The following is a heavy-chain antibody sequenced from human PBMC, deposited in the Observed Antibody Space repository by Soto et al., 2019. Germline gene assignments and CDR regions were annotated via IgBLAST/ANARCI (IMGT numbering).Heavy chain of an antibody. V-gene: IGHV1-18*01. CDR1: GYTFTSYG. CDR2: ISAYNGNT. J-gene: IGHJ3*02. Sequence: QVQLVQSGAEVKKPGASVKVSCKASGYTFTSYGISWVRQAPGQGLEWMGWISAYNGNTNYAQKLKGRVTMTTDTYTSTAYMELRSLRSDDTAVYYCARVFYGGNAGGHAFDIWGQGTMVTVSS. D-gene: IGHD2-15*01. CDR3: ARVFYGGNAGGHAFDI.